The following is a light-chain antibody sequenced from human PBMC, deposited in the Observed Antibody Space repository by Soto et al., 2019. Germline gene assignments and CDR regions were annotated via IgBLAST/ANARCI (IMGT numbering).Light chain of an antibody. J-gene: IGKJ2*01. CDR1: QSVSSN. Sequence: EIVMTQSPATLSVSPGERATLSCRASQSVSSNLAWYQLKPGQAARLLIYGASTRATGIPARFSGSGSGTEFTLTVSSLQSEDFPVYDFKQYNNLSTFGQVTQLQIK. CDR2: GAS. CDR3: KQYNNLST. V-gene: IGKV3-15*01.